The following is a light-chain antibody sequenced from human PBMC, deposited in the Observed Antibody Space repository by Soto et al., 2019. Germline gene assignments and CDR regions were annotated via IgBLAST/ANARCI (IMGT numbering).Light chain of an antibody. CDR2: AAS. CDR1: QSISSY. V-gene: IGKV1-39*01. J-gene: IGKJ1*01. CDR3: QQSNSTPLA. Sequence: DIQMTHSPSSLSACVGDIVTITCRASQSISSYLNWYQQKPGKAPKLLIYAASSLQSGVPSRFSGSGSGTDFTLTISSLQPEDFATYYSQQSNSTPLAFGQGTKVDIK.